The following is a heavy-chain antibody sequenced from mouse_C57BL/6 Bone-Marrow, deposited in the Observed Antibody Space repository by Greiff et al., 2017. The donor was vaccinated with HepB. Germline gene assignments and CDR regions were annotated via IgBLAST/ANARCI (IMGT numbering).Heavy chain of an antibody. CDR2: IYPGDGDT. Sequence: QVQLQQSGAALVRPGASVKISCKASGYAFSSYWMNWVKQRPGKGLEWIGQIYPGDGDTNYNGKFKGKATLTADKSSSTAYMQLSSLTSEDSAVYFCARGGYSYCSSFDYWGQGTTRTVSS. V-gene: IGHV1-80*01. D-gene: IGHD1-1*01. CDR1: GYAFSSYW. CDR3: ARGGYSYCSSFDY. J-gene: IGHJ2*01.